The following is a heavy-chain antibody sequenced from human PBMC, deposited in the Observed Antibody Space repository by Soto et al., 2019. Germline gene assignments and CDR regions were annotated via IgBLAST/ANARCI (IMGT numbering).Heavy chain of an antibody. CDR1: DFSISNAW. V-gene: IGHV3-15*07. CDR3: TTGSVEGV. CDR2: IKTRSEGEAT. D-gene: IGHD2-15*01. J-gene: IGHJ6*02. Sequence: EVQLVESGGGLVKPGGSLRLSCAASDFSISNAWMNWVRQAPGKGLEWVGRIKTRSEGEATDHAAPLKDRFTISRDDSKNTLFLQMNSLKTEDTAVYYCTTGSVEGVWGQGATVIVSS.